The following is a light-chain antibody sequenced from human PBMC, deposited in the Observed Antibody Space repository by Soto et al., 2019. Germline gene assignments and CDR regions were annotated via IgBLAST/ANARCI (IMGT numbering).Light chain of an antibody. CDR2: GAS. Sequence: EIVLTQSPATLSLSPGERATLSCRASQSVSSYLAWYQQKPGQAPRLLIYGASRRATGIPDRFSGSASGTDFTLTISRLEPEDFAVYYCHQYDTSPRTFGQGTKVDIK. J-gene: IGKJ1*01. CDR1: QSVSSY. CDR3: HQYDTSPRT. V-gene: IGKV3-20*01.